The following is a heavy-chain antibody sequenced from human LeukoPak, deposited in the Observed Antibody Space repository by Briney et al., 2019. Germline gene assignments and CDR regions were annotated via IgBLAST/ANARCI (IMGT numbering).Heavy chain of an antibody. J-gene: IGHJ4*02. CDR2: IYYSGST. CDR1: GGSISSSSYY. Sequence: PSETQSLTCTVSGGSISSSSYYWGWIRQPPGKGLEWIGSIYYSGSTYYNPSLKSRVTISVDTSKNQFSLKLSSVTAADTAVYYCARDNPTDCSGGSCLVFDYWGQGALVTVSS. V-gene: IGHV4-39*07. D-gene: IGHD2-15*01. CDR3: ARDNPTDCSGGSCLVFDY.